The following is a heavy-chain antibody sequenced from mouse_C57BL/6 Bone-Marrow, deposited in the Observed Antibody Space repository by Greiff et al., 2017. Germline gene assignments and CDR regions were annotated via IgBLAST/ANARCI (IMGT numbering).Heavy chain of an antibody. CDR1: GYAFSSSW. V-gene: IGHV1-82*01. Sequence: QVQLKQSGPELVKPGASVKISCKASGYAFSSSWMNWVKQRPGKGLEWIGRIYPGDGDTNYNGKFKGKATLTADKSSSTAYMQLKSRTSEDAAVYYCARGGGPYYSNYGLFAYWGQGTLVTVSA. J-gene: IGHJ3*01. CDR3: ARGGGPYYSNYGLFAY. CDR2: IYPGDGDT. D-gene: IGHD2-5*01.